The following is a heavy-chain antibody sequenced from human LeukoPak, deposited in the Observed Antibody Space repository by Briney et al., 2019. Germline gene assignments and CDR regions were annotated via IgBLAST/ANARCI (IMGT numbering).Heavy chain of an antibody. V-gene: IGHV3-48*04. J-gene: IGHJ6*02. Sequence: GGSLRLSCAASGFTFSSYSMNWVRQAPGKGLGWVSYISSSSSTIYYADSVKGRVTISRDNARNSLYLQMNSLRAEDTAVYYCARLTGSKVDGMDVWGQGTTVTVSS. CDR1: GFTFSSYS. D-gene: IGHD1-14*01. CDR2: ISSSSSTI. CDR3: ARLTGSKVDGMDV.